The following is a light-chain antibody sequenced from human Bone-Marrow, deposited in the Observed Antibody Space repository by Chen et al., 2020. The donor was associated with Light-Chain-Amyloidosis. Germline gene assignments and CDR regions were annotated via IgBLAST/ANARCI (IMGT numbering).Light chain of an antibody. Sequence: SYELTQPPSVSVSPGQTARLPCSGDDLPTKYAYWYQQKPGQAPVLVRHRDTERPSGISERFSGSRSGTTATLTISGVQAEDEADYHCQSADSSGTYEVIVGGGTKLTVL. CDR1: DLPTKY. CDR3: QSADSSGTYEVI. V-gene: IGLV3-25*03. CDR2: RDT. J-gene: IGLJ2*01.